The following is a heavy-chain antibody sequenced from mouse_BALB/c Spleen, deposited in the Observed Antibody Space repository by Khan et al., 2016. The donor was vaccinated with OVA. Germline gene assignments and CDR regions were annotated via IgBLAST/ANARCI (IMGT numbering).Heavy chain of an antibody. D-gene: IGHD3-3*01. V-gene: IGHV3-2*02. CDR3: ARGRAY. J-gene: IGHJ3*01. CDR1: GYSITSDYA. CDR2: ISYSGST. Sequence: EVQLQESGPGLVKPSQSLSLTCTVTGYSITSDYAWNWIRQFPGNKLEWMGYISYSGSTSYTPSTKSRISITRDTSKNQFFLQLNSVTTEDTATYYCARGRAYWGQGTLVTVSA.